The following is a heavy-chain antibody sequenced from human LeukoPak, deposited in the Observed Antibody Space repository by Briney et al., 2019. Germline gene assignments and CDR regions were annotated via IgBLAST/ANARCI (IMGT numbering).Heavy chain of an antibody. J-gene: IGHJ4*02. CDR2: MYGGGGT. Sequence: GGSLRLSCEVSGFSVSTNYMTWVRQAPGKGLEWVSVMYGGGGTDYADSVKGRFTISRDNSKNTVYLHMIYLRAEDTAVYYCARHLGESSENWGQGSLVTVSS. D-gene: IGHD3-16*01. V-gene: IGHV3-66*04. CDR3: ARHLGESSEN. CDR1: GFSVSTNY.